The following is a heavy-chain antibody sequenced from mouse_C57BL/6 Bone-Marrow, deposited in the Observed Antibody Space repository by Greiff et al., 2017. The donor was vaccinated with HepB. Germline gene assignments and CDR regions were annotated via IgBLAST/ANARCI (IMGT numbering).Heavy chain of an antibody. CDR1: GYTFTSYW. CDR2: INPSSGYT. D-gene: IGHD2-5*01. Sequence: QVQLQQSGAELAKPGASVKLSCKASGYTFTSYWMPWVKRRPGQGLEWIGYINPSSGYTKYNQKFKDKATLTADKSSSTAYMQLSSLTYEDSAVYYCARGDYSNYVYFDYWGQGTTLTVSS. J-gene: IGHJ2*01. CDR3: ARGDYSNYVYFDY. V-gene: IGHV1-7*01.